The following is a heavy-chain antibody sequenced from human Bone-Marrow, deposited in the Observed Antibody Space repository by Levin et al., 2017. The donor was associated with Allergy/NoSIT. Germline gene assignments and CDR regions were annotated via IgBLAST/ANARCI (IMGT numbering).Heavy chain of an antibody. CDR1: GFTFSSYG. J-gene: IGHJ3*02. D-gene: IGHD3-9*01. V-gene: IGHV3-33*01. CDR2: IWYDGSNK. CDR3: ARDGRYFDPDAFDI. Sequence: GGSLRLSCAASGFTFSSYGMHWVRQAPGKGLEWVAVIWYDGSNKYYADSVKGRFTISRDNSKNTLYLQMNSLRAEDTAVYYCARDGRYFDPDAFDIWGQGTMVTVSS.